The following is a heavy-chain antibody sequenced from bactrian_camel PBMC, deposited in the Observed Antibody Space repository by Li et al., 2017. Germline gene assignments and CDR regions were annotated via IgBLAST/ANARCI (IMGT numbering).Heavy chain of an antibody. CDR3: ATGVFEYGGSWYGVSEIVGY. J-gene: IGHJ6*01. Sequence: HVQLVESGGDLVQPGGSLRLSCAASGFTFSSYSMYWVRQAPGKGLEWVSAINSGGGTTNYADSGKGRFTISRDNAKNTVYLQMNSLKPEDTAVYYCATGVFEYGGSWYGVSEIVGYWGQGTQVTVS. D-gene: IGHD6*01. V-gene: IGHV3S26*01. CDR2: INSGGGTT. CDR1: GFTFSSYS.